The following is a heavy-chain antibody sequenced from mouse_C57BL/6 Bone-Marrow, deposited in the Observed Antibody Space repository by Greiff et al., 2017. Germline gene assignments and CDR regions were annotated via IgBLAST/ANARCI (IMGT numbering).Heavy chain of an antibody. J-gene: IGHJ4*01. D-gene: IGHD5-5*01. CDR1: GFNIKDDY. CDR3: TFPYLDAMDY. Sequence: VQLKQSGAELVRPGASVKLSCTASGFNIKDDYMHWVKQRPEQGLEWIGWIDPENGDTEYASKFQGKATITADTSSNTAYLQLSSLTSEDTAVYYCTFPYLDAMDYWGQGTSVTVSS. CDR2: IDPENGDT. V-gene: IGHV14-4*01.